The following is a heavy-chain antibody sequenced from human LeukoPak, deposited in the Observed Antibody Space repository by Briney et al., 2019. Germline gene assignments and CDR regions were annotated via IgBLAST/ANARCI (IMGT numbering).Heavy chain of an antibody. J-gene: IGHJ5*02. CDR2: INHSGST. V-gene: IGHV4-38-2*02. D-gene: IGHD3-10*01. Sequence: SETLSLTCTVSGYSISSGYYWGWIRQPPGKGLEWIGEINHSGSTNYNPSLKSRVTISVDTSKNQFSLKLSSVTAADTAVYYCARSGPTYYYGSGSYYNVGYSRRQGFNWFDPWGQGTLVTVSS. CDR1: GYSISSGYY. CDR3: ARSGPTYYYGSGSYYNVGYSRRQGFNWFDP.